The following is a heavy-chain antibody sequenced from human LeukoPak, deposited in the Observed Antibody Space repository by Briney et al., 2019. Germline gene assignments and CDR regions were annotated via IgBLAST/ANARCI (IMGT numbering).Heavy chain of an antibody. CDR3: ARGGPFPSSSSSREYYIDY. CDR2: RSIYNGNT. Sequence: ASVKVSCKASGYDFINYGISWVRQAPGQGLEWMGWRSIYNGNTDYKLQGRVTMTTDTLTSTAYMEVRSLRSDDTAVYYCARGGPFPSSSSSREYYIDYWGQGTLVTVSS. D-gene: IGHD6-6*01. CDR1: GYDFINYG. V-gene: IGHV1-18*01. J-gene: IGHJ4*02.